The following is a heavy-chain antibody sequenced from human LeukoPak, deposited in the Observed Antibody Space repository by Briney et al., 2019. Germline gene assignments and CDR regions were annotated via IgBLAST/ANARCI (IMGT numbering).Heavy chain of an antibody. Sequence: SETLSLTCTVSGGSISSYYCSWIRQPPGKGLEWIGYIYYSGSTNYNPSLKSRVTISVDTSKNQFSLKLSPVTAADTAVYYCARDYDSSGYLGYWGQGTLVTVSS. CDR1: GGSISSYY. CDR3: ARDYDSSGYLGY. V-gene: IGHV4-59*01. D-gene: IGHD3-22*01. CDR2: IYYSGST. J-gene: IGHJ4*02.